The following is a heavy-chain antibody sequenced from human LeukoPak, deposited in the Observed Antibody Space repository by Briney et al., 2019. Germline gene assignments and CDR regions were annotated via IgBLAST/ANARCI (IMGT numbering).Heavy chain of an antibody. CDR3: ANLRTYLGVDY. V-gene: IGHV3-53*01. Sequence: QAGGSLRLSCAASGFTVSSNYMSWVRQAPGKGLEWVSVIYSGGSTYYADSVKGRFTISRDNSKNTLYLQMNSLRAEDTAVYYCANLRTYLGVDYWGQGTLVTVSS. CDR1: GFTVSSNY. D-gene: IGHD2-8*01. J-gene: IGHJ4*02. CDR2: IYSGGST.